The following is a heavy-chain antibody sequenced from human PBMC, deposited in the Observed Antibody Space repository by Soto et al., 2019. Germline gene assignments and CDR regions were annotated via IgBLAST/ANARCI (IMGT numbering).Heavy chain of an antibody. CDR2: INDSGNI. CDR3: ARGLILWFGELSRRGGYYYYMDV. D-gene: IGHD3-10*01. V-gene: IGHV4-34*01. J-gene: IGHJ6*03. Sequence: QVQLQQWGAGLLKPSETLSLTCAVYGGSFSGYQWTWIRQTPGKGLEWIGEINDSGNINYNPSLKSRVTILVDTAKTQIYLKLSSVPAADTAVYYCARGLILWFGELSRRGGYYYYMDVWGKGTTVTVSS. CDR1: GGSFSGYQ.